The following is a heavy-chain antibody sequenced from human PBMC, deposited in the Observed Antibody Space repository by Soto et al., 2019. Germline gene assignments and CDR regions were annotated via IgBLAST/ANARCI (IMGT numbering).Heavy chain of an antibody. CDR2: MSSSSSYI. Sequence: GGSLRLSCAASGFTFSSYSMNWVRQAPGKGLEWVSSMSSSSSYIYYADSVKGRFTISRDNAKNSLYLQMNSLRAEDTAVYYCARSRNIVCLVGATRCRSVAFDIWGQGTMVTVSS. V-gene: IGHV3-21*01. D-gene: IGHD1-26*01. CDR1: GFTFSSYS. CDR3: ARSRNIVCLVGATRCRSVAFDI. J-gene: IGHJ3*02.